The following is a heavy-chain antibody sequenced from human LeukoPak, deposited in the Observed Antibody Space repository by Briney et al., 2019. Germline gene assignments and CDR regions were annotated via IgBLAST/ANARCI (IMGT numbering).Heavy chain of an antibody. CDR1: GFTFSSYS. D-gene: IGHD6-19*01. J-gene: IGHJ4*02. Sequence: GGSLRLSCAAPGFTFSSYSMNWVRQAPGKGLEWVSSISGSSSYIYYADSVKGRFTISRDNAKNSLYLQMNSLRAEDTAVYYCARILDSAWGELGYWGQGTLVTVSS. CDR2: ISGSSSYI. CDR3: ARILDSAWGELGY. V-gene: IGHV3-21*06.